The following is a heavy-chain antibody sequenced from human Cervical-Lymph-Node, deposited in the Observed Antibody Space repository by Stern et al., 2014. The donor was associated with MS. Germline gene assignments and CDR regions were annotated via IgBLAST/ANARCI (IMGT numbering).Heavy chain of an antibody. Sequence: EVQLVESGGGLVKPGESLILSCAASGFTFPDAWMSWVRQAPGKGLECVGRIIGKPTGATTVYAAPVNGRFTISRDDSKNTLYLQMNGLKTEDTAVYFCSTERDCGQGSCLRYWGQGPLVAVSS. D-gene: IGHD2-15*01. CDR1: GFTFPDAW. J-gene: IGHJ4*02. CDR2: IIGKPTGATT. V-gene: IGHV3-15*01. CDR3: STERDCGQGSCLRY.